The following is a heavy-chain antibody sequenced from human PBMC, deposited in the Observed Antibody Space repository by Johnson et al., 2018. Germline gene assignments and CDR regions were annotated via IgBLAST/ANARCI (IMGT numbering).Heavy chain of an antibody. D-gene: IGHD2-15*01. V-gene: IGHV3-7*03. CDR3: ANLQVVVVVVTADGVLGFDL. J-gene: IGHJ2*01. CDR2: IKQDGSEK. CDR1: GFTFSSYW. Sequence: EVQLVESGGGVVQPGGSLRLSCAASGFTFSSYWMSWVRQAPGKGLEWVANIKQDGSEKYYVDSVKGRFTISRDNAKNSLYLQMNSLRAEDTAVYYCANLQVVVVVVTADGVLGFDLWGRGTLVTVSS.